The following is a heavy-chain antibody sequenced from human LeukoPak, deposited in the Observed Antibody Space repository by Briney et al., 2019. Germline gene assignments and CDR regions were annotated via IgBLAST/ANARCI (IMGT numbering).Heavy chain of an antibody. Sequence: SVKVSCKASGFTFTSSAVQWVRQARGQRLEWIGWIVVGSGNTNYAQKFQGRVTMTRDTSISTAYMELSRLRSDDTAVYYCAREAVASYFDYWGQGTLVTVSS. V-gene: IGHV1-58*01. CDR1: GFTFTSSA. D-gene: IGHD6-19*01. CDR2: IVVGSGNT. CDR3: AREAVASYFDY. J-gene: IGHJ4*02.